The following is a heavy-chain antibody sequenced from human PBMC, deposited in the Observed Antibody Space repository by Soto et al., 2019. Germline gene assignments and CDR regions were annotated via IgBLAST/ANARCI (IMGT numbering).Heavy chain of an antibody. V-gene: IGHV6-1*01. D-gene: IGHD5-18*01. CDR3: ARERDTAMVNFMDV. Sequence: SQTLSLTCAISGDSVSSNSAAWNWIRQSPSRGLEWLGKTYYRSKWDNDYAESVISRITISPGTSKNLFSLQLSSVTPEDTAVYFCARERDTAMVNFMDVWGQGTTVTVSS. CDR1: GDSVSSNSAA. J-gene: IGHJ6*02. CDR2: TYYRSKWDN.